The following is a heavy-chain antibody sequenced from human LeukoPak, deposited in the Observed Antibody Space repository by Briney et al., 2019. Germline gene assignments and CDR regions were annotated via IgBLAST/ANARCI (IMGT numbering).Heavy chain of an antibody. J-gene: IGHJ6*03. CDR1: GVSISSYY. Sequence: PSETLSLTCTVSGVSISSYYWSWIRQPPGKGLEWIGYIYYSGSSNYNPSLKSRVTISVDTSKNQFSLKLSSVTAADTAVYYCARETSQKGAHYMDVWGKGTTVTISS. CDR2: IYYSGSS. CDR3: ARETSQKGAHYMDV. V-gene: IGHV4-59*01. D-gene: IGHD3-16*01.